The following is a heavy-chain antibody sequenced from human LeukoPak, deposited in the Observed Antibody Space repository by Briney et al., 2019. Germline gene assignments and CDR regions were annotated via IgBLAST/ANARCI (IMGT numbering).Heavy chain of an antibody. CDR1: GGSFSGYY. CDR2: INHSGST. J-gene: IGHJ5*02. D-gene: IGHD1-26*01. CDR3: ARRLGATRRTKWFDP. V-gene: IGHV4-34*01. Sequence: SETLSLTCAVYGGSFSGYYWSWIRQPPGKGLEWIGEINHSGSTNYNPSLKSRVTISVDTSKNQFSLKLSSVTAADTAVYYCARRLGATRRTKWFDPWGQGTLVTVSS.